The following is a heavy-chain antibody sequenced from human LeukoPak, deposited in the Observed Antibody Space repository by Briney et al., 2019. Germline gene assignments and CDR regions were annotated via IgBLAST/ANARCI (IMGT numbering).Heavy chain of an antibody. V-gene: IGHV3-30*02. Sequence: GGSLRLSCAATGFTFITYGMHWVRQAPGKGLELVAFIRYDGSNEYYTDSVKGRFTISRDNSKNTVYMLMNSLRAEDTAVYCCAKDGKSRSWPNLDYYYYLDVWGKGTTVTVSS. CDR1: GFTFITYG. J-gene: IGHJ6*03. CDR2: IRYDGSNE. D-gene: IGHD4-23*01. CDR3: AKDGKSRSWPNLDYYYYLDV.